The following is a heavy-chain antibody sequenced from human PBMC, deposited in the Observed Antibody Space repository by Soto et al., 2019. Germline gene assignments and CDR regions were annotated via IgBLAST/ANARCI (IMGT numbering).Heavy chain of an antibody. CDR2: IYYSGRT. J-gene: IGHJ6*02. CDR3: ARDLSRYDSWSENQYGMDV. D-gene: IGHD3-3*01. Sequence: SDTLSLTCTVAGGSIRTYSWSWIRQPPGKVLEWIGYIYYSGRTNYNPSLKSRVTIAVDTSKNQFSLKLSSVTAADTAVYYCARDLSRYDSWSENQYGMDVWGQGTTVT. CDR1: GGSIRTYS. V-gene: IGHV4-59*01.